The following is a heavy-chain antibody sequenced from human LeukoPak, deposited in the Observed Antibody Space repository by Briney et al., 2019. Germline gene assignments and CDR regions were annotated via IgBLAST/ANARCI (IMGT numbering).Heavy chain of an antibody. CDR2: INSDGSST. J-gene: IGHJ4*02. CDR3: ARGYDSSGYGISDY. Sequence: GGSLRLSCAASGFTFSSYWMHWVRHAPGKGLVWVSRINSDGSSTSYADSVKGRFTISRDNAKNTLYLQMNSLRAEDTAVYYCARGYDSSGYGISDYWGQGTLVTVSS. D-gene: IGHD3-22*01. V-gene: IGHV3-74*01. CDR1: GFTFSSYW.